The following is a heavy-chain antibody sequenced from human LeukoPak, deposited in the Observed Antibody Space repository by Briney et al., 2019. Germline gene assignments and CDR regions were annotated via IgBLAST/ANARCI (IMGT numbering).Heavy chain of an antibody. D-gene: IGHD3-3*01. Sequence: PGESLTLSCAPSGFTFSSYGMQWVRQAPGKGLEWVAAIWYDGSNKYYADSVKGRLTISRDNSRNTLYLQMNSLRAEDTAVYYCARDHFVHDFWSGYRYFDYWGQGTLVTVPS. CDR2: IWYDGSNK. CDR1: GFTFSSYG. CDR3: ARDHFVHDFWSGYRYFDY. J-gene: IGHJ4*02. V-gene: IGHV3-33*01.